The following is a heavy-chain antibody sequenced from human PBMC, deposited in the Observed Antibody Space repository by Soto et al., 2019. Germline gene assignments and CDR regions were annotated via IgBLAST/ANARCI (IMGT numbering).Heavy chain of an antibody. CDR3: ASSVVVPSTMNYFDY. Sequence: EVQLVQSGAEVKKPGESLKISCKGSGYSFSNYWIAWVRQMPGKGLEWMGIIFPADSDTKYSPSFQGQVTISADKSISTAYLQWSSLKASDNAMSYCASSVVVPSTMNYFDYGGQGSLVTVSS. CDR1: GYSFSNYW. J-gene: IGHJ4*02. V-gene: IGHV5-51*01. CDR2: IFPADSDT. D-gene: IGHD2-15*01.